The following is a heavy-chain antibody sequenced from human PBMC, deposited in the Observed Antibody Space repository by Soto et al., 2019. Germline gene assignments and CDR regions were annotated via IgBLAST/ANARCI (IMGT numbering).Heavy chain of an antibody. V-gene: IGHV3-33*01. D-gene: IGHD3-10*01. CDR1: GFTFSVYG. CDR3: ARASGPCEY. J-gene: IGHJ4*02. CDR2: IWSDGSHK. Sequence: QVQLVVSGGGVVQPGRYLRLSCAASGFTFSVYGIHWFRQAPGQGLERVAVIWSDGSHKYYADSVKGRFTISRDNSKNTLYLPMNSLRAEDTAVYDCARASGPCEYWVQGTLVTVSS.